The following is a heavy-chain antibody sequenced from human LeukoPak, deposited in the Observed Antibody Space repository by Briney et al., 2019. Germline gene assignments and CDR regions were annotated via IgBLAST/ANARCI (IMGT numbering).Heavy chain of an antibody. CDR1: GGTFSSYA. J-gene: IGHJ4*02. CDR3: ARSDDGYGYFDY. CDR2: IIPIFGTA. Sequence: GASVKVSCQASGGTFSSYAISWVRQAPGQGLEWMGGIIPIFGTANYAQKFQGRVTITTDESTSTAYMELSSLRSEDTAVYYCARSDDGYGYFDYWGQGTLVTVSS. V-gene: IGHV1-69*05. D-gene: IGHD5-12*01.